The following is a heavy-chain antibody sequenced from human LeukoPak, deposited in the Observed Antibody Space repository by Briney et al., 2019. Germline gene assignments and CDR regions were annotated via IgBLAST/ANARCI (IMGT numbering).Heavy chain of an antibody. V-gene: IGHV3-23*01. J-gene: IGHJ4*02. CDR1: GFTFSSYA. CDR2: ISGSGGST. CDR3: AKPHYYGSGSYYGY. D-gene: IGHD3-10*01. Sequence: GGSLRLSCAASGFTFSSYAMSWVRQAPGKGLEWVSAISGSGGSTYYADSVKGRLTISRDNSKNTLYLQMNSLRAEDTAVYYCAKPHYYGSGSYYGYWGQGTLVTVSS.